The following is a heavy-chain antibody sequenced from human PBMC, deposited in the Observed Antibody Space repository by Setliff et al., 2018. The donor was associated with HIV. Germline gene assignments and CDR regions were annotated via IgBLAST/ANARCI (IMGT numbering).Heavy chain of an antibody. Sequence: ASVKVSCKASGFSFDDYYIHWVRQAPGQGLEWMGCVIPNSGKTYYAQEFPGRVTMTTDTSSNTAYLEVSWLTSDDTAIYYCARDLAYCSGGSCYRPFIYHFYYMDVWGKGATVTVS. J-gene: IGHJ6*03. V-gene: IGHV1-2*02. CDR1: GFSFDDYY. D-gene: IGHD2-15*01. CDR2: VIPNSGKT. CDR3: ARDLAYCSGGSCYRPFIYHFYYMDV.